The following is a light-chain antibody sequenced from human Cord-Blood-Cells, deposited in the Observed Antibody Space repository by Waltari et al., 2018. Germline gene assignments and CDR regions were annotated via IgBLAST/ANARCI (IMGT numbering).Light chain of an antibody. CDR1: SSDVGSYNR. Sequence: QSALTQPPSVSGSPGQSVTISCTGTSSDVGSYNRVSWYQQPPGTAPTPMIYGVSIRPSWVPDRFSGAKSGNTASLTISGLQAEDEADYYCSSYTSSSTVVFGGGTKLTVL. V-gene: IGLV2-18*02. J-gene: IGLJ2*01. CDR2: GVS. CDR3: SSYTSSSTVV.